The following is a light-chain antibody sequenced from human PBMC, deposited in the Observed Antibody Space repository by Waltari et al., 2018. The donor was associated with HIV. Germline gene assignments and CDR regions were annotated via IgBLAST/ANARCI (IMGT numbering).Light chain of an antibody. CDR3: ASWDDNLNSWV. V-gene: IGLV1-47*01. Sequence: QSVVTQPPSASGTPGQRVTISCYGRDSTIGSNYVYWYQDLPVTAPKLLIYKNNQRSSGVPDRFSGSKSDTSASLAISGLRSEDEADYYCASWDDNLNSWVFGGGTKLTVL. CDR1: DSTIGSNY. CDR2: KNN. J-gene: IGLJ3*02.